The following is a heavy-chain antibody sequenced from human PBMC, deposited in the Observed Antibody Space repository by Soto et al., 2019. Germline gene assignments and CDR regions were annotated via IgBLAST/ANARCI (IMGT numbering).Heavy chain of an antibody. D-gene: IGHD1-26*01. CDR1: GFTFSSYA. CDR2: ISYSGGST. V-gene: IGHV3-23*01. J-gene: IGHJ4*02. CDR3: AKHSGSYYPQLFDY. Sequence: GGSLRLSCAASGFTFSSYAMTWVRQAPGKGLEWVSAISYSGGSTYYADSVKGRFTISRDNSKNTLYLQMNSLRAEDTAVYYCAKHSGSYYPQLFDYWGQGTLVTVSS.